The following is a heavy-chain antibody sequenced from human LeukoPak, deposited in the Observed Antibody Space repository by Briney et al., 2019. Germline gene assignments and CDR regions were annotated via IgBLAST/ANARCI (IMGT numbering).Heavy chain of an antibody. Sequence: GGSLRLSCAASGFTFSNYAMNWVRQAPGKGLEWVSTIIGSSGSTFYADSVKGRFTISKDTSNNTLYLHMSSLRADDTAVYYCAKGGYDYVEVAYFDYWGQGTLVTVSS. CDR2: IIGSSGST. D-gene: IGHD5-12*01. CDR1: GFTFSNYA. CDR3: AKGGYDYVEVAYFDY. J-gene: IGHJ4*02. V-gene: IGHV3-23*01.